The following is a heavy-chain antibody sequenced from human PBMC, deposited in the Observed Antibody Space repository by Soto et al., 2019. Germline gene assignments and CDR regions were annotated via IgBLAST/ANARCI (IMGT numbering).Heavy chain of an antibody. J-gene: IGHJ4*02. CDR2: LSGSGVNA. Sequence: GGSLRPSCAASGFTFSSYAMTWVRQAPGKGLEYVSTLSGSGVNAYYADSVKGRFTISRDNSKNTLYLQMNSLRVEDTAIYYCAKPLQVYWGQGTQVTVSS. CDR1: GFTFSSYA. V-gene: IGHV3-23*01. CDR3: AKPLQVY.